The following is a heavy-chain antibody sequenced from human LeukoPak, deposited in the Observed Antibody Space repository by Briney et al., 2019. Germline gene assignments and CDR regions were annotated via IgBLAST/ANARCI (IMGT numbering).Heavy chain of an antibody. CDR1: GGSISSGSYY. CDR3: ATYCSSTSCYKN. J-gene: IGHJ4*02. V-gene: IGHV4-61*02. D-gene: IGHD2-2*02. CDR2: IYTSGST. Sequence: SETLSLTCTVSGGSISSGSYYWSWIRQPAGKGLEWIGRIYTSGSTNYNPSLKSRVTISVDTSKNQFSLKLSSVTAADTAVYYCATYCSSTSCYKNWGQGTLVTVSS.